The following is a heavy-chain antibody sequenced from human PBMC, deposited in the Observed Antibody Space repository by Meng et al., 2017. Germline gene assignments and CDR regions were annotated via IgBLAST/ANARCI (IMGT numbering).Heavy chain of an antibody. J-gene: IGHJ5*02. CDR3: ARDKLKTFDP. CDR2: INASNGNT. V-gene: IGHV1-3*01. CDR1: GDTFTSYA. Sequence: LRVQSWAEVKKPGASVKVSCTASGDTFTSYAMHWVRQAPGQRLEWMGWINASNGNTKYSQKFQGRVTITRDTSASTAYMELSSLRSEDTAVYYCARDKLKTFDPWGQGTLVTVSS.